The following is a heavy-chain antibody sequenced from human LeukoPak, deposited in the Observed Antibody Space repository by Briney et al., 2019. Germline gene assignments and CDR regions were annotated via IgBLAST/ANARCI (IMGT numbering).Heavy chain of an antibody. J-gene: IGHJ5*02. CDR3: AGGDVEMATISNNWFDP. Sequence: ASVKVSCKASGYTFTDYYIHWVRQAPGQGLEWMGWINPNSGGTNYAQKFQGRITMTRDTSISTAYMELSRLRSDDTAVYYCAGGDVEMATISNNWFDPWGQGTLVTVSS. V-gene: IGHV1-2*02. CDR1: GYTFTDYY. CDR2: INPNSGGT. D-gene: IGHD5-24*01.